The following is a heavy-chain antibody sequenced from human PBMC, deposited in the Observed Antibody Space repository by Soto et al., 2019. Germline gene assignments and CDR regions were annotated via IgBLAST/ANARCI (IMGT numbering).Heavy chain of an antibody. CDR1: GYTFTSYS. CDR3: ARDVGYGLIDY. Sequence: QVQLVQSGAEVKKPGASVKVSCKASGYTFTSYSISWVRQAPGQGLEWMGLISAYNGNTYHARKLQGRVTVTTDTSTSTAYTELRSLRSDDTAVYYCARDVGYGLIDYWGQGTLVTVSS. D-gene: IGHD5-18*01. CDR2: ISAYNGNT. J-gene: IGHJ4*02. V-gene: IGHV1-18*01.